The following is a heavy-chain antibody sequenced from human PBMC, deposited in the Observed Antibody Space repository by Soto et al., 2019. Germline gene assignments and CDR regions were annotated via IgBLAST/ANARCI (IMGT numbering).Heavy chain of an antibody. Sequence: PGGSLRLSCAASGFTFSSYGMHWVRQAPGKGLEWVAVISYDGSNKYYADSVKGRFTISRDNSKNTLYLQMNSLRAEDTAVYYCAKRGTANYFDYWGQGTLVTV. CDR3: AKRGTANYFDY. CDR2: ISYDGSNK. V-gene: IGHV3-30*18. D-gene: IGHD5-12*01. CDR1: GFTFSSYG. J-gene: IGHJ4*02.